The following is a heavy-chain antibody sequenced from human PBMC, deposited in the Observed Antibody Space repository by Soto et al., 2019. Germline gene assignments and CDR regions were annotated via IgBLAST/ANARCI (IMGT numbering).Heavy chain of an antibody. V-gene: IGHV4-34*01. CDR2: ISHSGST. Sequence: QVELQQWGAGLLEPSETLSLTCAEYGGSFSGYYWTWIRQSPGQGLEWIGEISHSGSTNYNPSLLRSSTLSACTSQRHWCLLLCAVTAPGPAVYLCGRGLALVPAAVWWGGVDHHYYTGIWCEGTTL. J-gene: IGHJ6*02. D-gene: IGHD3-3*01. CDR3: GRGLALVPAAVWWGGVDHHYYTGI. CDR1: GGSFSGYY.